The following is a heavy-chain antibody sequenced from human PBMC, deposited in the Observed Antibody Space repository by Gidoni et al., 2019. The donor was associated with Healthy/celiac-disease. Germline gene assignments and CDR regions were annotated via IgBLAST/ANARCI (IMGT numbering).Heavy chain of an antibody. Sequence: GLEWIGEINHSGSTNYNPSLKSRVTISVDTSKNQFSLKLSSVTAADTAVYYCARGPRSSVVVPAAIPYYYYGMDVWGQGTTVTVSS. J-gene: IGHJ6*02. V-gene: IGHV4-34*01. D-gene: IGHD2-2*01. CDR3: ARGPRSSVVVPAAIPYYYYGMDV. CDR2: INHSGST.